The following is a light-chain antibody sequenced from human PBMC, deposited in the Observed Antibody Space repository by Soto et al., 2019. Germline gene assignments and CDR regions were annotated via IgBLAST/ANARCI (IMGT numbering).Light chain of an antibody. CDR3: HQYDSYPDT. V-gene: IGKV1-5*01. Sequence: DILMTQSPSILSASVGDTVTITCRASQSISKWVAWYQQRAGKAPTALIFDASNSEKGVPSRFSGSGSGTEFTLIISGLQPEDFATYYCHQYDSYPDTFGQGT. CDR2: DAS. CDR1: QSISKW. J-gene: IGKJ2*01.